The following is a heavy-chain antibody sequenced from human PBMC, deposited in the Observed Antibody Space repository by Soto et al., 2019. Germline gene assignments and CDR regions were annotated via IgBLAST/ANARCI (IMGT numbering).Heavy chain of an antibody. Sequence: QVQLQQSGAGLLKPSETLSLTCDVYGGSFSGYIWTWIRQTPGKGLQWIGQINHSGSANYNPSLTSRVTISVHTSKSQFPLELSSVTAADTAVYYCARGLISGSHYSGGWYYFDSWGQGTQVTVSS. CDR2: INHSGSA. CDR1: GGSFSGYI. J-gene: IGHJ4*02. D-gene: IGHD1-26*01. CDR3: ARGLISGSHYSGGWYYFDS. V-gene: IGHV4-34*01.